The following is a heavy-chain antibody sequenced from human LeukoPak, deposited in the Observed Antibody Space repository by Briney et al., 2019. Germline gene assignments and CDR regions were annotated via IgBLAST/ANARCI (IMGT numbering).Heavy chain of an antibody. CDR3: ARDKVGATDAFDI. V-gene: IGHV4-4*07. Sequence: SETLSLTCTVSGGSISSYYWCWIRQPAGKGLEWIGRIYTSGSTNYNPSLKSRVTMSVDTSKNQFSLTLSSVPAADTAVYYCARDKVGATDAFDIWGHRTMVTVSS. CDR2: IYTSGST. D-gene: IGHD1-26*01. CDR1: GGSISSYY. J-gene: IGHJ3*02.